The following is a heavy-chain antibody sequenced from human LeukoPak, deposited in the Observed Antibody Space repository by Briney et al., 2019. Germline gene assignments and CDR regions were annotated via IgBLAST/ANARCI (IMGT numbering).Heavy chain of an antibody. CDR1: GFTFSSYG. Sequence: GGSLRLSCAASGFTFSSYGMHWVRQAPGKGLEWVAFIRYDGSNKYYADSVKGRFTISRDNSKNTLYLQMNSLRAGDTAVYYCAKDRYSCSGGSCYFRAYYFDYWGQGTLVTVSS. CDR2: IRYDGSNK. V-gene: IGHV3-30*02. D-gene: IGHD2-15*01. J-gene: IGHJ4*02. CDR3: AKDRYSCSGGSCYFRAYYFDY.